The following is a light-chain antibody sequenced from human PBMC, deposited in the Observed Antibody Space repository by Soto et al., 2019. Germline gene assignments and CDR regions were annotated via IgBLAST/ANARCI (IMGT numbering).Light chain of an antibody. Sequence: QSVLTQPPSVSGAPGQRVTISCTGSSSNIGAGYDVHWYQQRPGTAPKLLIFGNINRPSGVPDRFSGSKSGTSASLAITGLQAEDEANYYCSSYTSSNTPYVFGTGTKVTVL. CDR3: SSYTSSNTPYV. J-gene: IGLJ1*01. V-gene: IGLV1-40*01. CDR1: SSNIGAGYD. CDR2: GNI.